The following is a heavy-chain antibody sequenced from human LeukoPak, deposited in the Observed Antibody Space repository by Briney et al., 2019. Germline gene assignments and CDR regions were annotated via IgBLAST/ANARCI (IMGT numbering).Heavy chain of an antibody. V-gene: IGHV3-73*01. CDR3: AKARQRRGWYAKYYFDY. CDR2: IRSKANSYAT. CDR1: GFTFSGSA. J-gene: IGHJ4*02. D-gene: IGHD6-19*01. Sequence: GGSLRLSCAASGFTFSGSAMHWVRQASGKGLEWVGRIRSKANSYATAYAASVKGRFTISRDDSKNTAYLQMNSLKTEDTAVYYCAKARQRRGWYAKYYFDYWGQGTLVTVSS.